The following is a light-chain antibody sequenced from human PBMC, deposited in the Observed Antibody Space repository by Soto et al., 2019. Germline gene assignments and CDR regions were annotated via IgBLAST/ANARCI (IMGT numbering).Light chain of an antibody. CDR1: QSVSSSY. V-gene: IGKV3-20*01. Sequence: EIVWTQSPGNLSLSPGERATLSCRASQSVSSSYLAWYQQKPGQAHRLLIYGASSRATGIPDRFSGSGSGTDFTLTISRLEPEDIAVYYCQQYGSLYTFGQGTKLEIK. CDR2: GAS. J-gene: IGKJ2*01. CDR3: QQYGSLYT.